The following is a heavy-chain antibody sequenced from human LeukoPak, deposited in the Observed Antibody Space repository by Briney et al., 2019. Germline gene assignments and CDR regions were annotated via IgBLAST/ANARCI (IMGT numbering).Heavy chain of an antibody. Sequence: GGSLRLSCAASGFTVSSNYMSWVRQAPGKGLEWVSVIYSSGSTYYADSVKGRFTISRDNSKNKMYLQMNSLRVEDTAVYYCASPRLWFGELILWGQGTLVTVSS. J-gene: IGHJ4*02. CDR3: ASPRLWFGELIL. CDR1: GFTVSSNY. CDR2: IYSSGST. V-gene: IGHV3-66*01. D-gene: IGHD3-10*01.